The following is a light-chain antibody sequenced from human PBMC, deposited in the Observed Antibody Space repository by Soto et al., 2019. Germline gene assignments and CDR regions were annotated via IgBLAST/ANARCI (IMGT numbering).Light chain of an antibody. CDR3: QQYNSYPRT. V-gene: IGKV1-5*03. J-gene: IGKJ1*01. CDR1: QSISIC. CDR2: KAS. Sequence: IPMKQSPSTLSAYVGDRVTITCRASQSISICLDWYQQKPGKAPKVLMYKASSLESGVPSRFSGSGSGTEFTLTISSLQPDDFVTYYCQQYNSYPRTFGQGTKA.